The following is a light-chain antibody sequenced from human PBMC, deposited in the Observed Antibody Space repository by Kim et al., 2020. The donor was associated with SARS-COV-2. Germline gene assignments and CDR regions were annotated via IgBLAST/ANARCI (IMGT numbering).Light chain of an antibody. CDR2: TNN. J-gene: IGLJ2*01. V-gene: IGLV1-44*01. CDR3: AAWDDSLNDVV. Sequence: ELTQPPSASGTPGQRVTISCSGSSSNIGSNPVNWYQQFPGTAPKLLIYTNNQWPSGVPDRFSGSKSGTSASLAISGLQSEDEADYYCAAWDDSLNDVVFGGGTKLTVL. CDR1: SSNIGSNP.